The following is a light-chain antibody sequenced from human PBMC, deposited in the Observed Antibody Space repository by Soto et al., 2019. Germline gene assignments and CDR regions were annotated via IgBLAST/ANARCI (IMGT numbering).Light chain of an antibody. CDR1: QSLSGSY. CDR3: HQYGSSPRT. CDR2: GVS. J-gene: IGKJ1*01. Sequence: EIVLTQSPGTLSLSPGERATLSCRASQSLSGSYFAWYQQKPGQAPRLLIYGVSNRATGIPDRFSGSGSGTDFTLTISRLEPEDFAVYYCHQYGSSPRTFGQGTKVEIK. V-gene: IGKV3-20*01.